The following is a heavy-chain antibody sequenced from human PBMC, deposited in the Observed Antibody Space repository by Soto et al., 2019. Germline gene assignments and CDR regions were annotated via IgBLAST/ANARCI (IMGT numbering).Heavy chain of an antibody. CDR2: IYTSGST. V-gene: IGHV4-4*07. D-gene: IGHD3-3*01. J-gene: IGHJ6*02. CDR3: ARALGDFWSGYPHDYYYYGMDV. CDR1: GGSISSYY. Sequence: PSETLSLTCTVSGGSISSYYWSWIRQPAGKGLEWIGRIYTSGSTNYNPSLKSRVTMSVDTSKNQFSLKLSSVTAADTAVYYCARALGDFWSGYPHDYYYYGMDVWRQGTTVTVSS.